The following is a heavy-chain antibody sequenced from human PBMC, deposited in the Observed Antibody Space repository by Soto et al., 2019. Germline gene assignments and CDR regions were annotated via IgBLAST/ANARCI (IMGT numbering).Heavy chain of an antibody. D-gene: IGHD2-15*01. V-gene: IGHV3-21*01. CDR2: ISSRSGWI. Sequence: EVQLEESGGGLVKPGGSLRLSCAASGFTFSSYSMNWVRLAPGKGLEWVSSISSRSGWIYYADSMRGRFTISRDNAKNSLYLQMSSLRAEDTAVYYCANGSVDFLRCDGFEVWGQGTRVNVSS. J-gene: IGHJ3*01. CDR1: GFTFSSYS. CDR3: ANGSVDFLRCDGFEV.